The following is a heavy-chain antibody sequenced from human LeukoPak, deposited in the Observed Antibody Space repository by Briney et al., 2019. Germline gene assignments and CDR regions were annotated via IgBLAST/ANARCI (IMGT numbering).Heavy chain of an antibody. J-gene: IGHJ4*02. CDR2: IYYSGST. D-gene: IGHD1-1*01. CDR1: GGSISSSGYY. CDR3: ARVDWNDPGGKQPNYYFDY. V-gene: IGHV4-31*03. Sequence: SETLSLTFTVSGGSISSSGYYWSWIRQHPGKGLEWIGYIYYSGSTYYNPSLKSRVTISVDTSKNQFSLKLSSVTAADTAVYYCARVDWNDPGGKQPNYYFDYWGQGTLVTVSS.